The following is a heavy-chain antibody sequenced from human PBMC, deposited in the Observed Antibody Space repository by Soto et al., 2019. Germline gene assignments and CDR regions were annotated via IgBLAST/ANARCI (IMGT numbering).Heavy chain of an antibody. V-gene: IGHV3-23*01. CDR1: GFTFSSYA. CDR2: ISGSGGST. D-gene: IGHD2-2*01. J-gene: IGHJ4*02. CDR3: AKVAKLDIVVVPAALNFDY. Sequence: GGSLRLSCAASGFTFSSYAMSWVRQAPGKGLEWVSAISGSGGSTYYAGSVKGRFTISRDNSKNTLYLQMNSLRAEDTAVYYCAKVAKLDIVVVPAALNFDYWGQGTLVTVSS.